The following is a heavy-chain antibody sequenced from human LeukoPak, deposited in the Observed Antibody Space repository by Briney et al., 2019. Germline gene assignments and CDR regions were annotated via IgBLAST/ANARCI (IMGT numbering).Heavy chain of an antibody. D-gene: IGHD4-17*01. CDR1: GFTFSSYS. V-gene: IGHV3-48*01. CDR2: ISSSIITI. CDR3: ARDSLTTVTTVGAFDI. Sequence: PGGSLRLSCAASGFTFSSYSMNWVRQAPGKGLEWVSYISSSIITIYYTDSVKGRFAISRDNAKNSLYLQVNSLRAEDTAVYYCARDSLTTVTTVGAFDIWGQGTMVTVSS. J-gene: IGHJ3*02.